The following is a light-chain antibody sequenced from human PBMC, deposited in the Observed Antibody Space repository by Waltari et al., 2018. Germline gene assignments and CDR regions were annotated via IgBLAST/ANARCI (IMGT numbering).Light chain of an antibody. CDR2: WAS. CDR3: QKYCRTPPT. J-gene: IGKJ2*01. CDR1: QTVLYSSNNKKF. V-gene: IGKV4-1*01. Sequence: DIVMTQSPDSLAVSLGERATINCKSSQTVLYSSNNKKFLAWYQQKAGQPPKLLINWASTRAFGVPDRFSGSGSGTDFSLTISSLQAEDVAVYYCQKYCRTPPTFGQGTKVEIK.